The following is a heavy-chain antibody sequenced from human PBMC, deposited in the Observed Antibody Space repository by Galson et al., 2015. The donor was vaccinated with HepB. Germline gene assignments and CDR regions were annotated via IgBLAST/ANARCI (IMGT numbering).Heavy chain of an antibody. D-gene: IGHD6-6*01. CDR2: IDWDDDK. Sequence: PALVKPTQTLTLTCTFSGFSLSTRGMCVSWIRQPPGKALEWLALIDWDDDKYYSTSLKTRLTISKDTSKNQVVLTMTNMDPVDTATFYCARFSGAARREDAFDIWGQGTMVTVSS. V-gene: IGHV2-70*01. CDR3: ARFSGAARREDAFDI. CDR1: GFSLSTRGMC. J-gene: IGHJ3*02.